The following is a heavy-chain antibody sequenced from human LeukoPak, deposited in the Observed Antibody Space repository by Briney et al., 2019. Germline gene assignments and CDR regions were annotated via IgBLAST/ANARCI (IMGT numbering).Heavy chain of an antibody. V-gene: IGHV1-24*01. CDR2: FDPEDGET. Sequence: ASVKVSCKVSGYTLTELSMHWVRQAPGKGLEWMGGFDPEDGETIYAQKFQGRVTVTEDTSTDTAYMELSSLRSEDTAVYYCTLWFGELLYPPQTDYWGQGTLVTVSS. CDR3: TLWFGELLYPPQTDY. J-gene: IGHJ4*02. CDR1: GYTLTELS. D-gene: IGHD3-10*01.